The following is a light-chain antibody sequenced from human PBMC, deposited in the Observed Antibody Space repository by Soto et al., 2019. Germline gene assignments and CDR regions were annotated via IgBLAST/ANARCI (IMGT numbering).Light chain of an antibody. Sequence: QAVVTQEPSLTVSPGGTVTLTCGSSTGAVTSGHFPYWFQQKPGQAPRTLIYEPSNKHSWTPARFSGSLLGGKAALTLSGAQPEDEGDCFCLFAHSGPRVFGGGTKLTVL. CDR3: LFAHSGPRV. CDR1: TGAVTSGHF. J-gene: IGLJ3*02. V-gene: IGLV7-46*01. CDR2: EPS.